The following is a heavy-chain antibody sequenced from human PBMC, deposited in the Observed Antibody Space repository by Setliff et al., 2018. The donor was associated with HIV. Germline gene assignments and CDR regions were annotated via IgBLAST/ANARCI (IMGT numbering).Heavy chain of an antibody. CDR3: ARGDGTKYYYYYYMDV. CDR2: INHSGST. J-gene: IGHJ6*03. V-gene: IGHV4-39*07. D-gene: IGHD1-7*01. Sequence: SETLSLTCTVSGGSISSSSYYWGWIRQPPGKGLEWIGEINHSGSTHYNPPLKSRATISVDTSKNQFSLKLSSVTAADMAVYYCARGDGTKYYYYYYMDVWGKGTTVTVSS. CDR1: GGSISSSSYY.